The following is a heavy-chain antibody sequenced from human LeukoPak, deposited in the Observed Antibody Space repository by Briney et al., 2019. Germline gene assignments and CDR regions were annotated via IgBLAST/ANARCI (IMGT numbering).Heavy chain of an antibody. CDR2: ISASGGRT. J-gene: IGHJ4*02. Sequence: GGSLRLSCAASGFTFSDHYMDWVRQAPGQGLEWVSVISASGGRTSYADSVKGRFTVSRDNSKNTLYLQMNSLRAEDTAVYYCAKLEVEWLLPGYYFDYWGQGTLVTVSS. CDR1: GFTFSDHY. D-gene: IGHD3-3*01. CDR3: AKLEVEWLLPGYYFDY. V-gene: IGHV3-23*01.